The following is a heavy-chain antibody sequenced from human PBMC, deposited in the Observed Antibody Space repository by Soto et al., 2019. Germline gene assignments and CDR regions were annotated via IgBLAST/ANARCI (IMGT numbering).Heavy chain of an antibody. J-gene: IGHJ2*01. CDR1: GFTFSSYA. D-gene: IGHD3-10*01. CDR2: ISGSGGST. Sequence: EVQLLESGGGLVQPGGSLRLSCAASGFTFSSYAMSWVRQAPGKGLEWVSAISGSGGSTYYADSVKGRFTISRDNSKNTLYLQMNSLRAEDTAVYYCAKPVVRYYDSYWYFDLWGRGTLVTVSS. CDR3: AKPVVRYYDSYWYFDL. V-gene: IGHV3-23*01.